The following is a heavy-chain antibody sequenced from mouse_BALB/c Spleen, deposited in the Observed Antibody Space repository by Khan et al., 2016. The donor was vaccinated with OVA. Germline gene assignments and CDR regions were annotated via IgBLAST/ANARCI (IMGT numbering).Heavy chain of an antibody. J-gene: IGHJ1*01. V-gene: IGHV9-1*02. Sequence: QIQLVQSGPELKKPGETVKISCKASGYTFTNYGMNWVKQAPGKVLKWMGWINTSTGEPTYTDDFKGRFAFSLETSASTAYLQINNLKNEDMATYFCARGASYWYFDVWGAGTTVTVSS. CDR1: GYTFTNYG. CDR3: ARGASYWYFDV. CDR2: INTSTGEP.